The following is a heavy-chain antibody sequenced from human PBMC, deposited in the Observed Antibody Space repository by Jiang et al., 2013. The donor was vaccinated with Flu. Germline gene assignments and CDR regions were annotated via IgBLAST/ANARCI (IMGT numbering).Heavy chain of an antibody. V-gene: IGHV4-59*01. D-gene: IGHD3-10*01. Sequence: GSGLVKPSETLSLTCTVSGGSIINYYWSWIRQPPGKGLDWIGYVYYSGSTSYNPSLQSRVTISVDTSKNQVSLKLNSVTAADTAVYYCARATGISMVRGGSFDYWGQGTLVTVSS. CDR1: GGSIINYY. J-gene: IGHJ4*02. CDR2: VYYSGST. CDR3: ARATGISMVRGGSFDY.